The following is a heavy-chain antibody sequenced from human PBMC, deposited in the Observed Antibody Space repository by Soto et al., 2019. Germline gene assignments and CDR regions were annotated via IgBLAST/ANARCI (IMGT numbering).Heavy chain of an antibody. CDR1: GFSLSDYY. V-gene: IGHV3-11*01. J-gene: IGHJ6*02. CDR2: ITGTSDSI. CDR3: ARDFRNKGMDV. Sequence: QAQLVESGGGLVNPGGSLRLSCVASGFSLSDYYMAWIRQAPGKGLEWLSYITGTSDSIHYADSVRGRFIISRDNAKNSLYLQMNSLRVDDTAVYYCARDFRNKGMDVWGQGTTVTVSS.